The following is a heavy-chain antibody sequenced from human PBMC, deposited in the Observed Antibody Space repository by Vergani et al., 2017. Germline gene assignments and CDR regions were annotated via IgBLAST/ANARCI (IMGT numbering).Heavy chain of an antibody. CDR2: IYPGDSDT. CDR1: GYSFTSYW. V-gene: IGHV5-51*01. Sequence: EVQLVQSGAEVKKPGESLKISCKGSGYSFTSYWIGWVRQMPGKGLEWMGIIYPGDSDTRYSPSFQGQVTISADKSISTAYLQWSSLKASDTAMYYCARDEAGTYYYDSSGYDAFDIWGQGTMVTVSS. J-gene: IGHJ3*02. D-gene: IGHD3-22*01. CDR3: ARDEAGTYYYDSSGYDAFDI.